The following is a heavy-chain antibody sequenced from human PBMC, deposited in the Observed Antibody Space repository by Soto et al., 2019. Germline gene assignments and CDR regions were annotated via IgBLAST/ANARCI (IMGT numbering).Heavy chain of an antibody. Sequence: QVQLVQSGAEVKKPGASVKVSCKASGYTFITYDIHWVRQATGQGLEWMGWMNPSNGNAGYAQKFQGRVTMTRNISISTAYMEPSSLRAEDTAKYYCAREGFSASYFPDWGQGPLVTVSS. V-gene: IGHV1-8*01. CDR1: GYTFITYD. CDR2: MNPSNGNA. D-gene: IGHD3-10*01. CDR3: AREGFSASYFPD. J-gene: IGHJ4*02.